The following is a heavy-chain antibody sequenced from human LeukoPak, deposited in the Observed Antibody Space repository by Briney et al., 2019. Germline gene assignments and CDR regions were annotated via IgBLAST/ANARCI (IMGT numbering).Heavy chain of an antibody. CDR3: ARVWGPKPDMPAINYHLYYYMDV. Sequence: GGSLRLSCAASGFTFSSYWMSWVRQASGKGLEWVANIKQAGSEKYYVDSVKGRFTISRDNAKNSLHLQMNTLRAEDTAVYYCARVWGPKPDMPAINYHLYYYMDVWGKGTTVTVSS. CDR2: IKQAGSEK. D-gene: IGHD5-24*01. V-gene: IGHV3-7*01. CDR1: GFTFSSYW. J-gene: IGHJ6*03.